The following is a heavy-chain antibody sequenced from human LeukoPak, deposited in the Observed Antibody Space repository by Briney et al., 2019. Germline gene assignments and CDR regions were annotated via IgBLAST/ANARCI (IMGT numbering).Heavy chain of an antibody. V-gene: IGHV3-23*01. D-gene: IGHD5-12*01. CDR1: GFTFSSYA. J-gene: IGHJ4*02. CDR3: ASGYSGYDYLRFDY. Sequence: GGSLRLSCAASGFTFSSYAMSWVRQAPGKGLEWVSAISGSGGSTYYADSVKGRFTISRDNSKNTLYLQMNSLRAEDTAVYYCASGYSGYDYLRFDYWGQGTLVTVSS. CDR2: ISGSGGST.